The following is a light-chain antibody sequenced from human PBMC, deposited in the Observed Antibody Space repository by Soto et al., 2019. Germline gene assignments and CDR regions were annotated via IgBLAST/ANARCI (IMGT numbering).Light chain of an antibody. CDR2: RAS. CDR3: QQYGTSPRT. Sequence: EIVLTQSPGTLSLSPGERATLSCRASQSVSSSYLAWYQQKSGQAPRLLISRASSRATGIPDRFSGSGAGRDFTVTISRLEPEDFAVYYGQQYGTSPRTFGEGTKVEI. CDR1: QSVSSSY. J-gene: IGKJ1*01. V-gene: IGKV3-20*01.